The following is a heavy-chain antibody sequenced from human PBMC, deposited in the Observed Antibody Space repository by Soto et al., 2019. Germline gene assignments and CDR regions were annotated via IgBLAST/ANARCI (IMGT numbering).Heavy chain of an antibody. CDR3: AKDPLCYDSNLYPPPGFDP. J-gene: IGHJ5*02. Sequence: EVQLLESGGGFVQPGGSLRLSCAASGFTFSNYAMGWVRQAPGKGLEWVSAITAYGGSTHYADSVKGRFTISRDSPKDTLNRQMDSVRAEYTTVYYCAKDPLCYDSNLYPPPGFDPCGQGTQETVAS. CDR2: ITAYGGST. D-gene: IGHD4-4*01. CDR1: GFTFSNYA. V-gene: IGHV3-23*01.